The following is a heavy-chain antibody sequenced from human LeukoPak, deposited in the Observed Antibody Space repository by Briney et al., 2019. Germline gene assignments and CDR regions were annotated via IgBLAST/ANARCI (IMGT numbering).Heavy chain of an antibody. D-gene: IGHD6-19*01. CDR2: ISSGSGDTR. J-gene: IGHJ6*04. CDR3: AKTEKGSTGWPPQDYYYFGLDV. CDR1: GFTFRSYE. Sequence: GGSLRLSCAAFGFTFRSYEMSWVRQAPGKGRERVSYISSGSGDTRKYADSVKGRFTISRDNAKNSLYLQMNSLRAEDTAIYYCAKTEKGSTGWPPQDYYYFGLDVWGKGTTVVVSS. V-gene: IGHV3-48*03.